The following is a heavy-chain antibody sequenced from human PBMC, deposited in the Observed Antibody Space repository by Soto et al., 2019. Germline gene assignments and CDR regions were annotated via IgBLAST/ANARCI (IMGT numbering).Heavy chain of an antibody. CDR2: IRSKANSYAT. CDR1: GFTFSGSA. CDR3: TSDRIVVVPAAIVGIYYYYYMDV. D-gene: IGHD2-2*02. Sequence: GGSLRLSCAASGFTFSGSAMHWVRQASGKGLEWVGRIRSKANSYATAYAASVKGRFTISRDDSKNTAYLQMNSLKTEDTAVYYCTSDRIVVVPAAIVGIYYYYYMDVWGKGTTVTVSS. J-gene: IGHJ6*03. V-gene: IGHV3-73*01.